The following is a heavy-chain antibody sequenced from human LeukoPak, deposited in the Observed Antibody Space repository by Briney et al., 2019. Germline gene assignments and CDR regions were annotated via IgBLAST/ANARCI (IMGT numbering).Heavy chain of an antibody. Sequence: PSETLSLTCAVYGGSLSGYYWSWIRQPPGRRLEWIGEINYSGSTNYNPSLKSRVSLSVDTSKNQFSLNLRSVTAADTAMYSCARNPAPPYGVPDTWGRGTLVTVSS. D-gene: IGHD2-15*01. CDR1: GGSLSGYY. CDR3: ARNPAPPYGVPDT. CDR2: INYSGST. J-gene: IGHJ5*02. V-gene: IGHV4-34*01.